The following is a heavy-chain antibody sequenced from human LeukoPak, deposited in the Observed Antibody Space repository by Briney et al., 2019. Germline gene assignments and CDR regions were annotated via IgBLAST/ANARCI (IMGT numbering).Heavy chain of an antibody. D-gene: IGHD3-16*01. CDR3: ARGEFDGGVYFDY. CDR1: GGSISSSHW. CDR2: IYHSGST. V-gene: IGHV4-4*02. J-gene: IGHJ4*02. Sequence: PSGTLSLTCAVSGGSISSSHWWSWVRQPPGKGLEWIGEIYHSGSTNYNPSLKSRVTISVDKSKNHFSLKLTSVTAADTAVYYCARGEFDGGVYFDYWGQGTLVTVSS.